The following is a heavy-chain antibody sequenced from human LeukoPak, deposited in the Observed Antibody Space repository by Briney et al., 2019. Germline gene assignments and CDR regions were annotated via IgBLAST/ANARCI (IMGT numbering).Heavy chain of an antibody. J-gene: IGHJ4*02. CDR1: GGSFSSGGYY. CDR2: VYYSGST. D-gene: IGHD6-19*01. Sequence: SQTLSLTCTVSGGSFSSGGYYWSWIRQHPVKGLEWIGYVYYSGSTYYNPSLRSRITILQDTSRNQFSLRLRSVTAADTAIYYCARTPGTGCVDYWGQGILVTVSS. CDR3: ARTPGTGCVDY. V-gene: IGHV4-31*03.